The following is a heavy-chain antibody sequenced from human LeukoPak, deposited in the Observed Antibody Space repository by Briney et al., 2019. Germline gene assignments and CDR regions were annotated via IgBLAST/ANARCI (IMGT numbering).Heavy chain of an antibody. V-gene: IGHV3-7*01. Sequence: GGSLRLSCAASGFSFSDSWMTWIRQAPGKGLEWVAFIKGDGSAKKYVDSVKGRFTISRDNAKNSLFLQMNSLRAEDTAVYYCARDRGWIQHDIWGQGAMVTVSS. D-gene: IGHD5-18*01. CDR3: ARDRGWIQHDI. CDR2: IKGDGSAK. J-gene: IGHJ3*02. CDR1: GFSFSDSW.